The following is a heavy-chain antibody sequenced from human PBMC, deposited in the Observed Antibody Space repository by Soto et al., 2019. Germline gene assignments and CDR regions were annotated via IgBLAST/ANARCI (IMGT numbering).Heavy chain of an antibody. D-gene: IGHD3-22*01. CDR1: GYPFTGDY. V-gene: IGHV1-2*02. J-gene: IGHJ6*02. CDR3: ARAKWFGGRCMDV. Sequence: SVKVSCKAYGYPFTGDYMPWVRQAPGQGLEWMGWINPNSGGTNYAQKFQGRVTMTRDTSISTAYMELSRLRSDDTAVYYCARAKWFGGRCMDVWGQGTTVTVSS. CDR2: INPNSGGT.